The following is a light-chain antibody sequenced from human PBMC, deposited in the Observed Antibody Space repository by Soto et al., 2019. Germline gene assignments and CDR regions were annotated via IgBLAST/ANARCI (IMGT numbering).Light chain of an antibody. CDR1: NSDVGRYNF. V-gene: IGLV2-11*01. CDR2: AVS. CDR3: CSYAGNYRYV. Sequence: QSALTQPRSVSGSPGQSVTISCTGTNSDVGRYNFVSWYQQLPGKAPKLLISAVSQRPSGVPDRFSGSKSGNTASLTISGLQAEDEADYYCCSYAGNYRYVFGSGTKLTVL. J-gene: IGLJ1*01.